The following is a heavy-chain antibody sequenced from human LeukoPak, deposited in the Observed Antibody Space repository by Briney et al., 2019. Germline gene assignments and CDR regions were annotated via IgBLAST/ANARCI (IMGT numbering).Heavy chain of an antibody. D-gene: IGHD3-22*01. CDR1: GGSFSGYY. Sequence: SETLSLTCAVYGGSFSGYYWSWIRQPPGKGLEWIGEINPSGSTNYSSSLKRRVTISVDTSKNQFSLKLSSVTAADTAVYYCATYYDSSGYYLTTRDAFDIWGQGTMVTVSS. J-gene: IGHJ3*02. CDR3: ATYYDSSGYYLTTRDAFDI. V-gene: IGHV4-34*01. CDR2: INPSGST.